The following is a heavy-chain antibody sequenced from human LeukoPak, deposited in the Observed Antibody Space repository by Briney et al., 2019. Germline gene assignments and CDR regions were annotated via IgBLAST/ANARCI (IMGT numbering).Heavy chain of an antibody. V-gene: IGHV4-39*01. D-gene: IGHD5-18*01. CDR3: ARTSGYSYGYVNY. CDR1: GGSISSSSYY. CDR2: IYYSGIT. J-gene: IGHJ4*02. Sequence: MASETLSLTCTVSGGSISSSSYYWGWIRQPPGKGLEWIGSIYYSGITYYNPSLKSRVTISVDTSKNQFSLKLSSVTAADTAVYYCARTSGYSYGYVNYWGQGTLVTVSS.